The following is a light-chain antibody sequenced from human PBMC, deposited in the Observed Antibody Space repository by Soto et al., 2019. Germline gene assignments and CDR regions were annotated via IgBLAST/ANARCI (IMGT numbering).Light chain of an antibody. J-gene: IGKJ4*01. CDR3: QQRSNWPST. CDR1: QSVSSY. V-gene: IGKV3-11*01. CDR2: DAS. Sequence: EIVLTQSPATLSLSPGERATLTCRASQSVSSYLAWYQQKPGQAPRLLIYDASNSATGIPARFSGSGSGTDFTITISSREPEDFAVYYCQQRSNWPSTFGGGTKVEIK.